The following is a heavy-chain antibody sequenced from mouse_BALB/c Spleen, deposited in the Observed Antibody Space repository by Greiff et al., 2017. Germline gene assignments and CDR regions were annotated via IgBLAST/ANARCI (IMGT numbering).Heavy chain of an antibody. Sequence: QVHVKQSGPGLVAPSQSLSITCTVSGFSLTSYGVHWVRQPPGKGLEWLGVIWAGGSTNYNSALMSRLSISKDNSKSQVFLKMNSLQTDDTAMYYCAREGYRYRYFDVWGAGTTVTVSS. CDR1: GFSLTSYG. V-gene: IGHV2-9*02. CDR2: IWAGGST. CDR3: AREGYRYRYFDV. J-gene: IGHJ1*01. D-gene: IGHD2-14*01.